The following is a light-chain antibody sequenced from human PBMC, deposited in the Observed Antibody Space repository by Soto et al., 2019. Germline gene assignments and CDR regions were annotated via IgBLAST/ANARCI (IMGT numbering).Light chain of an antibody. CDR1: QGISND. Sequence: DLQMTQSPSSLSASVGDRVTITCRASQGISNDLAWYQQKPGKVPKLLIYATSTLQSGVPTRFSGSGSRTDFTLTISSLQPEDVAIYYCQKYDSAPETFGPGTKVDLK. CDR2: ATS. CDR3: QKYDSAPET. V-gene: IGKV1-27*01. J-gene: IGKJ3*01.